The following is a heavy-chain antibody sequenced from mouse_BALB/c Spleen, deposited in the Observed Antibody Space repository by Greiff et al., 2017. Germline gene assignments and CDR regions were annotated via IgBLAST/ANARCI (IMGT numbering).Heavy chain of an antibody. V-gene: IGHV1S81*02. CDR3: ARRVYYGNYAWFAY. D-gene: IGHD2-1*01. CDR2: INPSNGRT. Sequence: QVQLKQSGAELAKPGASVKMSCKASGYTFTSYWMHWVKQRPGQGLEWIGEINPSNGRTNYNEKFKSKATLTVDKSSSTAYMQLSSLTSEDSAVYYCARRVYYGNYAWFAYWGQGTLVTVSA. J-gene: IGHJ3*01. CDR1: GYTFTSYW.